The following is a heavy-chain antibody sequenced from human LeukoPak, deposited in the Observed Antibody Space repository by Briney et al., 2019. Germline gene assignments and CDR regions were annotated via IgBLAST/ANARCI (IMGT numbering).Heavy chain of an antibody. CDR1: GFTFSTYG. J-gene: IGHJ4*02. D-gene: IGHD1-26*01. CDR3: AKVPLRGTYTGDY. Sequence: GGSLRLSCAASGFTFSTYGMHWVRQAPGKGLEWVAFIRFDGSNKYYADSVKGRFTISRDNSKNTLYMQMNSLRAEDTAVYYCAKVPLRGTYTGDYWGQGALVTVSS. CDR2: IRFDGSNK. V-gene: IGHV3-30*02.